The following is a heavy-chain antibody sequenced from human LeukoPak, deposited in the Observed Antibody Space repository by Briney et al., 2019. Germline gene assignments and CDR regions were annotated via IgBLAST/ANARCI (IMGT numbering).Heavy chain of an antibody. CDR2: IKSKTYAATT. Sequence: GGSLRLSCTASGFTFGDYALSWVRQAPGKGLEWVGFIKSKTYAATTEYAASVAGRFSISRDDSKNIAHLQMNSLKTEDTAVYYCTSPGMYYDSTYWGQGTLVTVSS. V-gene: IGHV3-49*04. D-gene: IGHD3-22*01. J-gene: IGHJ4*02. CDR3: TSPGMYYDSTY. CDR1: GFTFGDYA.